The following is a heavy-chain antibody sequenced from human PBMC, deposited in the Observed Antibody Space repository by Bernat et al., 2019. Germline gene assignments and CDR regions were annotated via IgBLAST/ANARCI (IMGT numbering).Heavy chain of an antibody. Sequence: EVQLLESGGGLVQPGGSLSLSCAASGFTFSSYAMSWVRQAPGKGLKWVSAISGSADNTYYADSVKGRFTISRDNSKNTLYLQMNSPGAEDTAVYYWVKWGRIAAAGGWFDPWGQGTLVTGSP. CDR2: ISGSADNT. CDR3: VKWGRIAAAGGWFDP. V-gene: IGHV3-23*01. J-gene: IGHJ5*02. CDR1: GFTFSSYA. D-gene: IGHD6-13*01.